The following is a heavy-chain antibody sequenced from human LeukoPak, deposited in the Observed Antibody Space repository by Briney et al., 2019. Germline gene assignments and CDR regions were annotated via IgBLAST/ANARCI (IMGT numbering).Heavy chain of an antibody. CDR3: ARGGSGRYAY. Sequence: GGSLRLSCAASGFTFSSYAMSWVRQAPGQGLEWVSAISGSGGSTYYADSVKGRFTISRDNAKNSLYLQMNSLRAEDTAVYYCARGGSGRYAYWGQGTLVTVSS. J-gene: IGHJ4*02. CDR2: ISGSGGST. V-gene: IGHV3-23*01. CDR1: GFTFSSYA. D-gene: IGHD3-10*01.